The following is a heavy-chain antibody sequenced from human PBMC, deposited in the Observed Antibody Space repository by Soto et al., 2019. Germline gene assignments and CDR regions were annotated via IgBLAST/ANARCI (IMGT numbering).Heavy chain of an antibody. V-gene: IGHV1-2*02. Sequence: QVQLVQSGAEVKKPGASVKVSCKASGYTFTGYYMHWVRQAPGQGLEWMGWINPNSGGTNYAQKFQGRVTMTWDTSISTAYMELSRLRSDDTAVYYCARGRVGNYNFLSPFDYWGQGTLVTVSS. CDR2: INPNSGGT. J-gene: IGHJ4*02. D-gene: IGHD1-7*01. CDR1: GYTFTGYY. CDR3: ARGRVGNYNFLSPFDY.